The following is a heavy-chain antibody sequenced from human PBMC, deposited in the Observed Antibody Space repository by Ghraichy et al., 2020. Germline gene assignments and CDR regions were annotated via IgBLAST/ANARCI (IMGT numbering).Heavy chain of an antibody. CDR1: GGSISSYY. Sequence: SQTLSLTCTVSGGSISSYYWSWIRQPPGKGLEWIGYIYYSGSTNYNPSLKSRVTISVDTSKNQFSLKLSSVTAADTAVYYCARGLSSSWSFYYYYGMDVWGQGTMVTVSS. CDR2: IYYSGST. D-gene: IGHD6-13*01. J-gene: IGHJ6*02. V-gene: IGHV4-59*01. CDR3: ARGLSSSWSFYYYYGMDV.